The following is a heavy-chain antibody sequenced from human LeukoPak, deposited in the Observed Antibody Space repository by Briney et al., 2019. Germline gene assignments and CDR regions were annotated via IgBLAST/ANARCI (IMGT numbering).Heavy chain of an antibody. CDR2: IYYSGST. CDR3: ARSSTTDANHYYYYYMDV. V-gene: IGHV4-31*03. CDR1: GGSISSGGYY. J-gene: IGHJ6*03. Sequence: SQTLSLTCTVSGGSISSGGYYWSWIRQHPGKGLEWIGYIYYSGSTYYNPSLKSRVTMSVDTSKNQFSLKLSSVTAADTAVYYCARSSTTDANHYYYYYMDVWGRGTTVTVSS. D-gene: IGHD2-2*01.